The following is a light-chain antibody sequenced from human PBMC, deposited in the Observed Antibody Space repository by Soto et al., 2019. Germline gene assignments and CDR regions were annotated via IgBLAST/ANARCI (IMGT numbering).Light chain of an antibody. J-gene: IGKJ1*01. V-gene: IGKV3-11*01. Sequence: ETVLTQSPGTLSLSPGERATLFCRASERISNDLAWYQQKPGQAPRLLIYDASNRATGIPARFSGSGSGTDFTLTISSLEPEDFAVYYCQQRSNWPWTFGQGTKVDI. CDR1: ERISND. CDR3: QQRSNWPWT. CDR2: DAS.